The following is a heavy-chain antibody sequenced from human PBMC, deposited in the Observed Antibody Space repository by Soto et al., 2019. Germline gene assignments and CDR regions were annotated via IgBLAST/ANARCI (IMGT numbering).Heavy chain of an antibody. CDR1: GFTFSTYA. Sequence: GGSLRLSCGASGFTFSTYAMSWVRQAPGKGLEWVSSISGGDGDTSYADSVKGRLTISRDNSENTMFLQMNSLRPDDTAVYYCAKDRFTSTVRKYWFFDLWGRGTLVTVSS. D-gene: IGHD3-10*01. V-gene: IGHV3-23*01. J-gene: IGHJ2*01. CDR3: AKDRFTSTVRKYWFFDL. CDR2: ISGGDGDT.